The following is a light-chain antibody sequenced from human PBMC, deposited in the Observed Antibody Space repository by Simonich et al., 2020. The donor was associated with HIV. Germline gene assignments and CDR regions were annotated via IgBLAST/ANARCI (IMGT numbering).Light chain of an antibody. J-gene: IGKJ2*01. CDR3: MQALQTPMYT. CDR1: QSLLHSNGYNY. V-gene: IGKV2-28*01. CDR2: LGS. Sequence: DIVMTQSPLSLPVTPGEPASISCRSSQSLLHSNGYNYLDWFLQKPVQSPQLLIYLGSNRASGVPDRISGRGSGTDFTLKISRVEAEDVGVHYCMQALQTPMYTFGQGTKLEIK.